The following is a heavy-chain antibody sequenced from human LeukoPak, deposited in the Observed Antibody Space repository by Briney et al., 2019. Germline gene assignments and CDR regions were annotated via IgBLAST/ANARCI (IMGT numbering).Heavy chain of an antibody. CDR2: IIPIFGTA. V-gene: IGHV1-69*13. CDR3: ARIMVRGVRPFGY. Sequence: ASVKVSCKASGGTFSSYAISWVRQAPGQGLEWMGGIIPIFGTANYAQKFQGRVTITADESTNTAYMELSSLRSEDTAVYYCARIMVRGVRPFGYWGQGTLVTVSS. J-gene: IGHJ4*02. CDR1: GGTFSSYA. D-gene: IGHD3-10*01.